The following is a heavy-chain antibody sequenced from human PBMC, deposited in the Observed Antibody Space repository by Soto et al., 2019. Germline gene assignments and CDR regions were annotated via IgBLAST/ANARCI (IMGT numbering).Heavy chain of an antibody. Sequence: QVQLVQSGAEVKRPGSSVKVSCKASGDTFNFYSINWVRQAPGLGLEWMGRVNPIVSMSNYAQKFQGRVTMTADKSTSTADMELSSLRSEDTAIYSCASRYGSGYRAFDYWGQGALVTVSS. V-gene: IGHV1-69*02. D-gene: IGHD3-10*01. J-gene: IGHJ4*02. CDR1: GDTFNFYS. CDR2: VNPIVSMS. CDR3: ASRYGSGYRAFDY.